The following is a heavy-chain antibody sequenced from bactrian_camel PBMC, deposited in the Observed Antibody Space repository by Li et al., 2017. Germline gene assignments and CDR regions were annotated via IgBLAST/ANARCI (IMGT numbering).Heavy chain of an antibody. D-gene: IGHD6*01. J-gene: IGHJ4*01. V-gene: IGHV3S53*01. Sequence: PLVESGGGSVQAGGSLRLSCEASRPQPQDTASLYTFDSACMGWFRQAPGKEPEGVAAQRDAATYYADSVKGRFSISKDKAKDTVYLQMNSLKPEDTAMYFCKTSAPGSRRVCGYWGQGTQVTVS. CDR3: KTSAPGSRRVCGY. CDR1: RPQPQDTASLYTFDSA. CDR2: QRDAAT.